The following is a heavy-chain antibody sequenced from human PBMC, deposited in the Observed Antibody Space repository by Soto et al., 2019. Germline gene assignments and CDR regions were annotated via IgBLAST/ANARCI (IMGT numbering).Heavy chain of an antibody. Sequence: QVQLVQSGAEVKKPGSSVKVSCKASGGTFSSYAFSWVRQAPGQGLEWMGGIIPIFGTADYAQKFQGRVTITADESTSTAYMELSRLRSEATAVYYCARGPRPFYYDSSGYPFDYWGQGTLVAVSS. J-gene: IGHJ4*02. CDR1: GGTFSSYA. CDR3: ARGPRPFYYDSSGYPFDY. V-gene: IGHV1-69*12. CDR2: IIPIFGTA. D-gene: IGHD3-22*01.